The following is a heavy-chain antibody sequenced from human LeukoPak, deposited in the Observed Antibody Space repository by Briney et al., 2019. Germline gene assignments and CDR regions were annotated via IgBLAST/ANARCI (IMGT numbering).Heavy chain of an antibody. Sequence: PSQTLSLTCTVSGGSISSTSYYWSWIRQPAGKGLEWIGRIYISGSTNYNPSLKSRVTISVDTSKNQFSLKLSSVTAADTAVYYCARTEGSGYSYGYFGYYYYMDVWGKGTTVTVSS. J-gene: IGHJ6*03. CDR2: IYISGST. CDR3: ARTEGSGYSYGYFGYYYYMDV. V-gene: IGHV4-61*02. D-gene: IGHD5-18*01. CDR1: GGSISSTSYY.